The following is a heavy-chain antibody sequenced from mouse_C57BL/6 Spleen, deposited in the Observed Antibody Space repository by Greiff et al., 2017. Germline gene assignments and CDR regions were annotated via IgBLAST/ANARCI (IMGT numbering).Heavy chain of an antibody. V-gene: IGHV1-80*01. CDR3: ARQGITHYFDF. CDR1: GYAFSSYW. J-gene: IGHJ2*01. CDR2: IYPGDGDT. Sequence: VQLQQSGAELVKPGASVKISCKASGYAFSSYWMNWVKQRPGKGLEWIGQIYPGDGDTNYNGKFKGKATLTADKSSSTAYMQLSSLTSEDSAVYFCARQGITHYFDFGGQGTTLTVSS.